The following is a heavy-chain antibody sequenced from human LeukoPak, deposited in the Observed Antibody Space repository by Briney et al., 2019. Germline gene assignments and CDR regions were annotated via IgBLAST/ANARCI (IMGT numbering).Heavy chain of an antibody. D-gene: IGHD3-22*01. CDR1: GYTLTELS. CDR2: FDPEDGET. Sequence: ASVKVSCKVSGYTLTELSMHWVRQAPGKGLEWMGGFDPEDGETIYAQKFQGRVTMTEDTSTDTAYMELSSLRPEDTAVYYCATPPRYYDSSGYTYWGQGTLVTVSS. CDR3: ATPPRYYDSSGYTY. V-gene: IGHV1-24*01. J-gene: IGHJ4*02.